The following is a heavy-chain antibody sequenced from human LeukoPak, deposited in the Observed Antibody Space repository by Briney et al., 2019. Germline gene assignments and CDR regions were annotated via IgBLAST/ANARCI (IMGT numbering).Heavy chain of an antibody. D-gene: IGHD6-19*01. J-gene: IGHJ4*02. Sequence: GGSLRLSCAASGFTFSSYAMHWVRQAPGKGLEWGAVISYDGSNKYYAESVKGRFTISRDNSKTTLYLQMNSLRAEDTAVYYSARSYSSGWYGHFDYWGQGTLVTVSS. CDR2: ISYDGSNK. CDR1: GFTFSSYA. CDR3: ARSYSSGWYGHFDY. V-gene: IGHV3-30-3*01.